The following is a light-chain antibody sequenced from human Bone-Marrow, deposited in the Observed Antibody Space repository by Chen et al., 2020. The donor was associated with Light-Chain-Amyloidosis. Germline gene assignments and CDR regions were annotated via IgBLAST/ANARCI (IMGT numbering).Light chain of an antibody. V-gene: IGKV2-28*01. Sequence: DIVMTQSPLSLPVTPGERASISCRSSQSLLQSNGYKYLDWYLQKPGQSPQLLIYLGSNRASGVPDRFSGSGSGTDFTLKISRVEAEDVGVYYCMQALQAPWTFGQGTKVEIK. CDR3: MQALQAPWT. CDR2: LGS. CDR1: QSLLQSNGYKY. J-gene: IGKJ1*01.